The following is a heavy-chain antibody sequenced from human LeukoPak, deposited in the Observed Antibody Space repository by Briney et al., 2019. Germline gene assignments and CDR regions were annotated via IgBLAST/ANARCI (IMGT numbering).Heavy chain of an antibody. V-gene: IGHV4-34*01. Sequence: SETLSLTCTVSGGSSSISSYYWSWIRQPAGKGLEWIGEINHSGSTNYNPSLKSRVTISVDTSKNQFSLKLSSVTAADTAVYYCARYVVPAKGPHMDVWGKGTTVTVSS. CDR3: ARYVVPAKGPHMDV. CDR2: INHSGST. CDR1: GGSSSISSYY. J-gene: IGHJ6*04. D-gene: IGHD2-2*01.